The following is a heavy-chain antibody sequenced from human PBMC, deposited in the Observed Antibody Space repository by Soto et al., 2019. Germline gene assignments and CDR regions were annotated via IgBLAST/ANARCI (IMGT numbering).Heavy chain of an antibody. CDR2: IFHSGTT. Sequence: QLQLQEAGSGLVKPSQTLSLTCAVSGDSISSGGNSWNWIRQPPGKGLEWVGYIFHSGTTSYNPSLKSQVPISRDRSKNQFSQKRTSVTAADTAVYYCARDKWRAGAGGFYGMDGWCQGTTVTVSS. J-gene: IGHJ6*02. CDR1: GDSISSGGNS. V-gene: IGHV4-30-2*01. D-gene: IGHD6-13*01. CDR3: ARDKWRAGAGGFYGMDG.